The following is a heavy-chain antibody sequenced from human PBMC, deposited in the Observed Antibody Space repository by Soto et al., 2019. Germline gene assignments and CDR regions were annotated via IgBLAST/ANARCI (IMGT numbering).Heavy chain of an antibody. CDR1: GGTFSSYT. Sequence: SVKVSCKASGGTFSSYTISWVRQAPGQGLEWMGRIIPILGIANYAQKFQGRVTITADKSTSTAYMELSSLRSEDTAVYYCARGGYNWNYFYWFDPWGQGTLVTVSS. CDR3: ARGGYNWNYFYWFDP. D-gene: IGHD1-7*01. CDR2: IIPILGIA. J-gene: IGHJ5*02. V-gene: IGHV1-69*02.